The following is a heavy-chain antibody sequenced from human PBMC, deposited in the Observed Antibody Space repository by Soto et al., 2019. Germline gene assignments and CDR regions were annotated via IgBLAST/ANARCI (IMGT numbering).Heavy chain of an antibody. V-gene: IGHV1-69*12. CDR1: GGTFSSYA. Sequence: QVQLVQSGAEVKTPGSSVKVSCKASGGTFSSYAISWVRQAPGQGLEWMGGIIPIFGTANYAQKFQGRVTITADESTSTAYMELSSLRSEDTAVYYCARAVCGGYCYLFDYWGQGSLVTVSS. J-gene: IGHJ4*02. D-gene: IGHD2-21*02. CDR2: IIPIFGTA. CDR3: ARAVCGGYCYLFDY.